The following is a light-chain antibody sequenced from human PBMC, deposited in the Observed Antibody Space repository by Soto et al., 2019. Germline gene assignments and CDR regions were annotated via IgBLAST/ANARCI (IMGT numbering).Light chain of an antibody. Sequence: DIQVTQSPPSLSASVGDRVTITCRASRDIGNSLAWYQQIPCKAPKLLIYAASTLQSGVPSRFRGSGSGTSFILTITTLQPEDVATYYCQKYNLAPWTFGQGTK. CDR2: AAS. CDR3: QKYNLAPWT. CDR1: RDIGNS. J-gene: IGKJ1*01. V-gene: IGKV1-27*01.